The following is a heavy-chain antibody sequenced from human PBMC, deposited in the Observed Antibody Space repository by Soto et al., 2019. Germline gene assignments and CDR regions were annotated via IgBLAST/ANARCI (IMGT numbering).Heavy chain of an antibody. D-gene: IGHD6-13*01. J-gene: IGHJ5*02. V-gene: IGHV1-24*01. CDR3: ATDEGGEGYSSSWYGVRWFDP. CDR1: GYTLTELS. Sequence: QVQLVQSGAEVKKPGASVKVSCKVSGYTLTELSMHWVRQAPGKGLEWMGGFDPEDGETIYAQKFQGRVTMTEDTSTGTAYMELSSLRSEDTAVYYCATDEGGEGYSSSWYGVRWFDPWGQGTLVTVSS. CDR2: FDPEDGET.